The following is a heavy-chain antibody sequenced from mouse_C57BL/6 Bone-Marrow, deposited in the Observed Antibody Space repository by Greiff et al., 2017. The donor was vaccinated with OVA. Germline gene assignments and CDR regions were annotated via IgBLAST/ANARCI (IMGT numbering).Heavy chain of an antibody. CDR3: VREANLAWFAY. V-gene: IGHV10-3*01. Sequence: DVMLVESGGGLVQPKGSLKLSCAASGFTFNTYAMHWVRQAPGKGLEWVARISSKSSNYASYYAVSVKDRFTISRDDSQSMLYLKMNSLKTEEAAVYYCVREANLAWFAYWGQGTLVTVSA. J-gene: IGHJ3*01. CDR2: ISSKSSNYAS. CDR1: GFTFNTYA.